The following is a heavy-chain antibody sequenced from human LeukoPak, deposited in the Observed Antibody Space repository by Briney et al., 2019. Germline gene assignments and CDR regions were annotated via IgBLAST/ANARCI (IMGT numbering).Heavy chain of an antibody. CDR3: ARGAVPYCGGDCYKRDYFDY. Sequence: GGSLRLSCAASGFTFDDYAMHWVRQAPGKGLEWVSGITWNSDTIGYADSVKGRFTISRDNAKNSLYLQMNSLRAEDTAVYYCARGAVPYCGGDCYKRDYFDYWGQGTLVTVSS. CDR2: ITWNSDTI. D-gene: IGHD2-21*02. CDR1: GFTFDDYA. V-gene: IGHV3-9*01. J-gene: IGHJ4*02.